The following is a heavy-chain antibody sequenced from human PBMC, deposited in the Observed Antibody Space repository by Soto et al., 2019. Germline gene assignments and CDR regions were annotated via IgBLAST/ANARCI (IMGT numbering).Heavy chain of an antibody. J-gene: IGHJ4*02. CDR3: ARSVGGHFEY. V-gene: IGHV3-48*02. D-gene: IGHD1-26*01. Sequence: EVQLVESGGGLVQPGGSLRLSCAASGFRFSIYSMNWVRQAPGKGLEWSAYITGDTNRIKYADSVKGRFNISRDNAKNSVYLQMNSLRDEDTAVYYGARSVGGHFEYWGQGTVVTVSS. CDR2: ITGDTNRI. CDR1: GFRFSIYS.